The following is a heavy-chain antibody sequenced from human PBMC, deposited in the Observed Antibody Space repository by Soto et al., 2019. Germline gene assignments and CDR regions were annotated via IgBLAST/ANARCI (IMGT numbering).Heavy chain of an antibody. V-gene: IGHV4-39*01. Sequence: QLQLQESGPGLVKPSETLSLTCTVSGGSISSGTYYWGWIRQPPGKGLEWIGSMYYSGSTSYNPSLKGRVTMSVDTSKNQLSLRLSSVTAADTAVYYCARLHCNSPNCVPLDPWGQGTLVTVSS. J-gene: IGHJ5*02. CDR2: MYYSGST. CDR1: GGSISSGTYY. CDR3: ARLHCNSPNCVPLDP. D-gene: IGHD2-2*01.